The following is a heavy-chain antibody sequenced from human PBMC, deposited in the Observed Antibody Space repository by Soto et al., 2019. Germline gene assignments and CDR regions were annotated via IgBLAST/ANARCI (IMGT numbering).Heavy chain of an antibody. D-gene: IGHD3-22*01. CDR3: ARATYYYESSRPPDY. CDR1: GFTFSTYS. J-gene: IGHJ4*02. Sequence: PGGSLRLSCAASGFTFSTYSMNWVRQAPGKGREWVSYISSSSSTIFYTDSVKGRFTVSRDNAKNSLYLQMSSLRAEDTAVYYCARATYYYESSRPPDYWGQGTLVTVSS. V-gene: IGHV3-48*01. CDR2: ISSSSSTI.